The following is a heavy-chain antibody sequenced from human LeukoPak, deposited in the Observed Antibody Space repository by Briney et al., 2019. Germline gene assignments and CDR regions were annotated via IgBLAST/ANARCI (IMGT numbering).Heavy chain of an antibody. CDR2: IYHSGST. CDR1: GGSISSSNW. J-gene: IGHJ5*02. CDR3: ARAYGDFARRWFDP. D-gene: IGHD4-17*01. Sequence: PSETLSLTCAVSGGSISSSNWWSWVRQPPGKGLEWIGEIYHSGSTNYNPSLKSRVTISVDKSKNQFSLKLSSVTAADTAVYYCARAYGDFARRWFDPWGQGTLVTVSS. V-gene: IGHV4-4*02.